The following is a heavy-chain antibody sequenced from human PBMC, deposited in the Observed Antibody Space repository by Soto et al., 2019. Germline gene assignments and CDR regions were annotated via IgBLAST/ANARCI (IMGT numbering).Heavy chain of an antibody. Sequence: VQVVESGGGLVQPGGSLRLSCVASGFTFSSYGMHWVRQAPGKGLEWVAVISYDGSNKYYADSVKGRFTISRDNSKNTLYLQMNSLRAEDTAVYYCATGDYYDSSGYYFGGGDYWGQGTLVTVSS. CDR1: GFTFSSYG. CDR2: ISYDGSNK. D-gene: IGHD3-22*01. CDR3: ATGDYYDSSGYYFGGGDY. V-gene: IGHV3-30*03. J-gene: IGHJ4*02.